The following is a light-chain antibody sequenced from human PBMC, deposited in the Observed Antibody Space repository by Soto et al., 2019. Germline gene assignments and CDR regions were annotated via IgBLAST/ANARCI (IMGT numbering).Light chain of an antibody. CDR3: SSYTRSNTDV. Sequence: QSVLTQPASVSGSPGQSITISCTGTNSDVGGYNFVSWYQQHPGKAPKLMIYDVSNRPSGVSNRFSGSKSGNTASLTISGLQTEDDADYYCSSYTRSNTDVFGTGTKVTVL. J-gene: IGLJ1*01. CDR1: NSDVGGYNF. CDR2: DVS. V-gene: IGLV2-14*01.